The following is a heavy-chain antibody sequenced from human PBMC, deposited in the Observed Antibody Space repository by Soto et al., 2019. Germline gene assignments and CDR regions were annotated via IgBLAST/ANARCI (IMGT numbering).Heavy chain of an antibody. V-gene: IGHV3-23*01. CDR1: GFTFSSYA. J-gene: IGHJ4*02. Sequence: GGSLRLSCAASGFTFSSYAMSWGRQAPGEGLEWVSAISGSCGSTYYADSVKGRFTISRDNSKNTLYLQMNSLRAEDTAVYYCPKESGGVGATFIVYWGQGTLVTVSS. D-gene: IGHD1-26*01. CDR2: ISGSCGST. CDR3: PKESGGVGATFIVY.